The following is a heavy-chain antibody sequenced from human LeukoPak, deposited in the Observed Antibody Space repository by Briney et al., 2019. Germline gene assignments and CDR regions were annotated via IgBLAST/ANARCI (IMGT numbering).Heavy chain of an antibody. J-gene: IGHJ4*02. V-gene: IGHV3-30*18. CDR2: ISTDGKDK. CDR1: GFTLSNYA. D-gene: IGHD2-2*01. Sequence: PGRSLRLSCAASGFTLSNYAMHWVRQAPGKGLEWVTVISTDGKDKKYADSVKGRFAISRDNSKNTLDLQMNSLRAEDTAVYYCAKDQKWGPADYYFDSWGPGTLVTVSS. CDR3: AKDQKWGPADYYFDS.